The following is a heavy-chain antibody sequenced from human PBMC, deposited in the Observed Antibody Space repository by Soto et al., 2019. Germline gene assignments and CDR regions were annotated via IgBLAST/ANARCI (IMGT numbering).Heavy chain of an antibody. CDR2: IYYSGST. V-gene: IGHV4-31*03. J-gene: IGHJ3*02. D-gene: IGHD3-3*01. CDR3: ARRPYDFEDAFDI. Sequence: QVQLQESGPGLVKPSQTLSLTCTVSGGSISSGGYYWSWIRQHPGKGLEWIGYIYYSGSTYYNPSLKSRDTIAVDTSKHQCSLMLSSVTAADTAVYYCARRPYDFEDAFDIWGQGTMVTVSS. CDR1: GGSISSGGYY.